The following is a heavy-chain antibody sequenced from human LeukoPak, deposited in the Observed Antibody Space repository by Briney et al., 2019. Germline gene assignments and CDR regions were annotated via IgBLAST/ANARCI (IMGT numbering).Heavy chain of an antibody. CDR1: GFTFSSYW. D-gene: IGHD1-1*01. Sequence: GVSLRLSCAASGFTFSSYWMHWVRQAPGKGLVCVSRIKSDGSSTSYADSVKGRFTISRDDAKNTLYLQMNSLRAEDTAVYYCASAYNSHFDYWGQGALVTVSS. V-gene: IGHV3-74*01. CDR3: ASAYNSHFDY. J-gene: IGHJ4*02. CDR2: IKSDGSST.